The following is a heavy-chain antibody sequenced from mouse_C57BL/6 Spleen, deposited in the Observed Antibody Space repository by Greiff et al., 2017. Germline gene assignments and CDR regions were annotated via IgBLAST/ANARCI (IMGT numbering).Heavy chain of an antibody. CDR1: GYTFTDYY. V-gene: IGHV1-26*01. Sequence: VQLQQSGPELVKPGASVKISCKASGYTFTDYYMNWVKQSHGKSLEWIGDINPNNGGTSYNQKFKGKATLTVDKSSSTAYMALRSLTSEDSAVYYCARRTGTGYFDVWGTGTTVTVSS. D-gene: IGHD4-1*01. J-gene: IGHJ1*03. CDR3: ARRTGTGYFDV. CDR2: INPNNGGT.